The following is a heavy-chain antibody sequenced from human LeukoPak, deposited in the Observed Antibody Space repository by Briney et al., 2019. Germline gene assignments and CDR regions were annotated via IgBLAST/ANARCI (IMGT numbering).Heavy chain of an antibody. Sequence: GVSLRLSCAASGFTFSSYAMSWVRQAPGKGLEWVSAISGSGGSTYYADSVKGRFTISRDNSKNTLYLQMNSLRAVDTAVYYCAKDLYGYVSNWFDPWGQGTLVTVSS. D-gene: IGHD5-12*01. V-gene: IGHV3-23*01. CDR3: AKDLYGYVSNWFDP. CDR1: GFTFSSYA. J-gene: IGHJ5*02. CDR2: ISGSGGST.